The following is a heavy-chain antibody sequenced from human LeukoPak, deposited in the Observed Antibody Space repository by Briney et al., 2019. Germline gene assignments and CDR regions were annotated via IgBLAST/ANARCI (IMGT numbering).Heavy chain of an antibody. J-gene: IGHJ4*02. D-gene: IGHD3-16*01. CDR2: ISSSSSYI. V-gene: IGHV3-21*01. CDR3: AGGDFGFDY. CDR1: GFTFSSYS. Sequence: PGDSLRLSCAASGFTFSSYSMNWVRQAPGKGLEWVSSISSSSSYIYYADSVKGRFTISRDNAKNSLYLQMNSLRAEDTAVYYCAGGDFGFDYWGQGTLVTVSS.